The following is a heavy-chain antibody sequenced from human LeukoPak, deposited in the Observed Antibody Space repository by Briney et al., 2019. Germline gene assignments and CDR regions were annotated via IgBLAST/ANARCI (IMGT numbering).Heavy chain of an antibody. CDR2: IIPIFGTA. D-gene: IGHD3-16*01. Sequence: EASVKVSCKASGGTFSSYAISWVRQAPGQGLEWMGGIIPIFGTANYAQKFQGRVTITADESTSTAYVELSSLRSEDTAVYYCARDYGQYNWFDPWGQGTLVTVSS. V-gene: IGHV1-69*13. CDR3: ARDYGQYNWFDP. CDR1: GGTFSSYA. J-gene: IGHJ5*02.